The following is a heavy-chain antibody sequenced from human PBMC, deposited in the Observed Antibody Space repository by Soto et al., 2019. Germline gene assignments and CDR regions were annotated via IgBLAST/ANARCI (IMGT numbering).Heavy chain of an antibody. CDR2: IKEDGSEK. V-gene: IGHV3-7*05. CDR1: GFTFSSYW. Sequence: EVQLVESGGGLVQPGGSLRLSCTASGFTFSSYWMNWVRQAPGKGLEWVGNIKEDGSEKFYVDSVKGRFTISRDNAKNSLYLDMNRLRVEDTAIYFCARDFGGPWGQGTLVTVSS. D-gene: IGHD1-26*01. CDR3: ARDFGGP. J-gene: IGHJ5*02.